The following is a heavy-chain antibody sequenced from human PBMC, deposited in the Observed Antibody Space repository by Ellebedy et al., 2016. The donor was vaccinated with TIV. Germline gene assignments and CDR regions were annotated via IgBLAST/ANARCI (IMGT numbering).Heavy chain of an antibody. D-gene: IGHD1-14*01. V-gene: IGHV4-39*01. J-gene: IGHJ6*02. Sequence: SETLSLTXNVSGASLRGGNNYWVWIRQPPGKGLEWAATIYYGGARYTNPSLRSRLTISIDPSSDQFSLRLASVTAADTGVYYCARGLPERSAYGLDVWGQGTTVTVSS. CDR3: ARGLPERSAYGLDV. CDR1: GASLRGGNNY. CDR2: IYYGGAR.